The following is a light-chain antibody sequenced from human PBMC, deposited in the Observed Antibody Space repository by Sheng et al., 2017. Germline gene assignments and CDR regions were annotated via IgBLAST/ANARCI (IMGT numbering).Light chain of an antibody. CDR3: QQVNRYPFT. J-gene: IGKJ3*01. CDR1: QDITSY. V-gene: IGKV1-9*01. CDR2: CL. Sequence: DIQLAQSPSFLSASVGDRVTITCRASQDITSYLAWYQHKPRESPYAPDLCCLQFAKWGPPSXFGGSGSGTEFTLTISSLQPEDFATYYCQQVNRYPFTFGPGTKVDIK.